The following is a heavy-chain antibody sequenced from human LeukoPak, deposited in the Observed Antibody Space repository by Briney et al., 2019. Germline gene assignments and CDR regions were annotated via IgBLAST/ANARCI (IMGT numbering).Heavy chain of an antibody. CDR3: ATHYCTSTTCSIDY. CDR1: GFTFSNAW. V-gene: IGHV3-15*01. Sequence: PGGSLRLSCAASGFTFSNAWMSWVRQAPGKGLEWVGRIKSKTGGGTIEYAAPVKGRFAISRDDSRNTLYLQMNSLKTEDTAVYYCATHYCTSTTCSIDYWGQGALVTVSS. CDR2: IKSKTGGGTI. D-gene: IGHD2-2*01. J-gene: IGHJ4*02.